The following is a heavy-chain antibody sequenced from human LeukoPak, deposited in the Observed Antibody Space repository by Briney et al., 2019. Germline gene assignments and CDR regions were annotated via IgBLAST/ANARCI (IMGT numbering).Heavy chain of an antibody. J-gene: IGHJ4*02. D-gene: IGHD6-19*01. CDR2: ISGSGGRT. Sequence: GGSLRLSCAASGFTFSSYAMSWVRQAPGKGLEWVSAISGSGGRTYYGDSVKGRFTISRDNSKNTLYLQMNSLRAEDTAVYYCAKRGSSGWYVPAGIDYWGQGTLVTVSS. CDR3: AKRGSSGWYVPAGIDY. CDR1: GFTFSSYA. V-gene: IGHV3-23*01.